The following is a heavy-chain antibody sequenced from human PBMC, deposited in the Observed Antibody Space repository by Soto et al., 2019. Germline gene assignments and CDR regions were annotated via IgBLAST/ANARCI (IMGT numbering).Heavy chain of an antibody. CDR2: INAGNGNT. CDR3: ARDMSRFLEWTYMYYFDY. J-gene: IGHJ4*02. Sequence: GASVKVSCKASGYTFINYTMHWVRQAPGQRLEWMGWINAGNGNTKYSQKFQGRVTITRDTSASTAYMELSSLRSKDTAVYYCARDMSRFLEWTYMYYFDYWGQGTLVTVSS. D-gene: IGHD3-3*01. V-gene: IGHV1-3*01. CDR1: GYTFINYT.